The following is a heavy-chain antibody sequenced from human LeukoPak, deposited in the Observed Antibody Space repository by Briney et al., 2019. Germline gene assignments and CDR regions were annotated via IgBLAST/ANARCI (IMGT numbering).Heavy chain of an antibody. V-gene: IGHV3-23*01. D-gene: IGHD2-15*01. Sequence: PGGSQRLSCAASGFTFSTYAMSWVRQVPGKGLEWVSGISNTAGFTYYADSVKGRFTISRDNSKNTLYLQLNSLRAEDTAVYYCAKSNYYCSDSCQPDDAFDVWGQGTMVTVSS. CDR2: ISNTAGFT. CDR1: GFTFSTYA. J-gene: IGHJ3*01. CDR3: AKSNYYCSDSCQPDDAFDV.